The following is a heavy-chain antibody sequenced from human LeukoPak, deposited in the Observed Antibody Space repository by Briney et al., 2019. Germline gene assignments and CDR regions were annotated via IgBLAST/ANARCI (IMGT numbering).Heavy chain of an antibody. CDR3: ARDRKQWLVEIDAFDI. Sequence: GGSLRLSCAASGFTFSSYSMNWVRQAPGKGLEWVSSISSSSIYIYYADSVKGRFTISRDNAKSSLSLQMNSLRAEDTAVYYCARDRKQWLVEIDAFDIWGQGTMVTVSS. CDR1: GFTFSSYS. J-gene: IGHJ3*02. D-gene: IGHD6-19*01. V-gene: IGHV3-21*01. CDR2: ISSSSIYI.